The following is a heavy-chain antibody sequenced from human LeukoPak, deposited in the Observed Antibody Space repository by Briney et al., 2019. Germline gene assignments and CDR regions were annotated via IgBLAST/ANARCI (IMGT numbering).Heavy chain of an antibody. V-gene: IGHV4-34*01. J-gene: IGHJ4*02. CDR2: INHSGST. CDR3: AQQQLVPDRYFDY. D-gene: IGHD6-13*01. CDR1: GESFSGYY. Sequence: KPSETLSLTCAVYGESFSGYYWSWIRQPPGKGLEWIGEINHSGSTNYNPSLKSRVTISVDTSKNQFSLKLSSVTAADTAVYYCAQQQLVPDRYFDYWGQGTLVTVSS.